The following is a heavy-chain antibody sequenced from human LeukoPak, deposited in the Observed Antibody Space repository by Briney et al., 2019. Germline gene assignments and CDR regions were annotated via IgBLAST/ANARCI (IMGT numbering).Heavy chain of an antibody. CDR3: ARDLRPYDILTGYQAH. CDR1: GFTFSSYG. D-gene: IGHD3-9*01. CDR2: IWYDGSNK. V-gene: IGHV3-33*01. J-gene: IGHJ4*02. Sequence: PGGSLRLSCAASGFTFSSYGMHRVRQAPGKGLEWVAVIWYDGSNKYYADSVKGRFTISRDNSKNTLYLQMNSLRAEDTAVYYCARDLRPYDILTGYQAHWGQGTLVTVSS.